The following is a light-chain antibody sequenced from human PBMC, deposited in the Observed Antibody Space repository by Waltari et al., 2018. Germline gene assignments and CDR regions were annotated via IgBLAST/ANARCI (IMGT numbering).Light chain of an antibody. CDR2: GAS. Sequence: EDVLTQSPGTLSLSPGERATLSCRASQIISNNYLSWYQQKPGQAPRLLIYGASNRATGIPGRFSGSGSGTEFTLTISRLEPEEFAVYYCQQYGSSKWTFGQGTKVEIK. J-gene: IGKJ1*01. CDR3: QQYGSSKWT. CDR1: QIISNNY. V-gene: IGKV3-20*01.